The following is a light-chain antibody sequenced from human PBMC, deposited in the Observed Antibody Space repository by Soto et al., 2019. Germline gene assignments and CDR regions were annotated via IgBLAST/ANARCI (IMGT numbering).Light chain of an antibody. CDR3: QHYNDWPPWA. Sequence: EIVLTQSPATLSLSPGESATLSCRASQTVRNNLAWFQQKPGQAPRLLIYDASTRATGVPARFSGGGSGTDFTLTITPLQSEDFAVYYCQHYNDWPPWAFGQGTKVDIK. J-gene: IGKJ1*01. CDR1: QTVRNN. V-gene: IGKV3-15*01. CDR2: DAS.